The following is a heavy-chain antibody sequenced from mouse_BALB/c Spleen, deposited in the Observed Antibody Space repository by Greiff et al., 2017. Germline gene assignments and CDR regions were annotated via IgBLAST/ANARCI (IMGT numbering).Heavy chain of an antibody. J-gene: IGHJ4*01. CDR2: ISDGGSYT. Sequence: EVQLVESGGGLVKPGGSLKLSCAASGFTFSDYYMYWVRQTPEKRLEWVATISDGGSYTYYPDSVKGRFTISRDNAKNNLYLQMSSLKSEDTAMYYCARGYGNVAMDYWGQGTSVTVSS. D-gene: IGHD2-1*01. V-gene: IGHV5-4*02. CDR3: ARGYGNVAMDY. CDR1: GFTFSDYY.